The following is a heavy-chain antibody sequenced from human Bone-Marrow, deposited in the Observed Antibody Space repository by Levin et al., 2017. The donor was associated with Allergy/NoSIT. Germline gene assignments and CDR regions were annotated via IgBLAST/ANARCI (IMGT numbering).Heavy chain of an antibody. CDR3: ARHDYDVGTGSFLLDR. CDR2: INSAGTT. Sequence: TPSETLSLTCTVSGVSIRSSYWSWIRQPAGQGLEWIGRINSAGTTNYTPSLKSRVTMSVDTAKNQFSLKLISVTAADTAVYYCARHDYDVGTGSFLLDRWGQGTLVTVSS. D-gene: IGHD3-3*01. CDR1: GVSIRSSY. V-gene: IGHV4-4*07. J-gene: IGHJ4*02.